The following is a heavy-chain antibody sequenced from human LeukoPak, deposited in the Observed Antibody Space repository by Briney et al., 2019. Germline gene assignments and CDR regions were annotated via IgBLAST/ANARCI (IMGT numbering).Heavy chain of an antibody. J-gene: IGHJ4*02. D-gene: IGHD3-16*02. Sequence: SETLSLTCAVYGGSFSGYYWSWIRQPPGKGLEWIGEINHSGSTNYNPSLKSRVTISVDTSKNQFSLKLSSVTAADTAVYYCARLSTRNYDYVWGSYRYTVRGVADYWGQGTLVTVSS. CDR2: INHSGST. CDR3: ARLSTRNYDYVWGSYRYTVRGVADY. V-gene: IGHV4-34*01. CDR1: GGSFSGYY.